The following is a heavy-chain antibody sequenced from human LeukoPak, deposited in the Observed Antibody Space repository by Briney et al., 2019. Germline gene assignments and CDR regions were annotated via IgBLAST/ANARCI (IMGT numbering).Heavy chain of an antibody. CDR1: GDSFSTSY. V-gene: IGHV4-4*07. CDR3: ARDLGYDSSGYHY. Sequence: PSETLSLTCAVSGDSFSTSYWTWIRQPAGKGLEWIGRIYTGGSTNYNPSLKSRVTMSIDTSKKQFSLKLSSVTAADTAVYYCARDLGYDSSGYHYWGQGTLVTVSS. D-gene: IGHD3-22*01. J-gene: IGHJ4*02. CDR2: IYTGGST.